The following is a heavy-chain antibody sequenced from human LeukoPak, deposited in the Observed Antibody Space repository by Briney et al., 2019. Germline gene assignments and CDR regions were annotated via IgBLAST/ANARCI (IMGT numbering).Heavy chain of an antibody. CDR2: IYYSGST. J-gene: IGHJ3*02. CDR3: ARPRDSSSWNAFDI. CDR1: GGSISSYY. Sequence: SETLSLTCTVSGGSISSYYWSWIRRPPGKGLEWIGYIYYSGSTNYNPSLKSRVTISVDTSKNQFSLKLSSVTAADTAVYYCARPRDSSSWNAFDIWGQGTMVTVSS. D-gene: IGHD6-13*01. V-gene: IGHV4-59*08.